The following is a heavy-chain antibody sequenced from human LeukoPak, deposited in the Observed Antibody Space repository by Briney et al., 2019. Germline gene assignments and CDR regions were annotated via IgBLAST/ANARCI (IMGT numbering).Heavy chain of an antibody. CDR3: ARSDCSSTSCYCDY. CDR2: ISAYNGNT. J-gene: IGHJ4*02. V-gene: IGHV1-18*01. Sequence: ASVTVSCTSSGYTFTIYGISWVRQAAGQGLEWMGWISAYNGNTNYAQKLQGRVTMTTDTSTSTAYMELRSLRSDDTAVYYCARSDCSSTSCYCDYWGQGTLVTVSS. D-gene: IGHD2-2*01. CDR1: GYTFTIYG.